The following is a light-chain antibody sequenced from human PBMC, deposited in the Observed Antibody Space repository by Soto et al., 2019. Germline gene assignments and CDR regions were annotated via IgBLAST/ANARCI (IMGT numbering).Light chain of an antibody. V-gene: IGKV4-1*01. J-gene: IGKJ4*01. Sequence: DIVMTQSPDSLAVSLGERATINCKSSQSVLYSSNNKNYLAWYQQKPGQPPKLLIYWASTRESGVPDRVSGSGSGTDFTLTISSLQAEDVAVYYCQQYYCTPLTFGGGTKVEIK. CDR1: QSVLYSSNNKNY. CDR3: QQYYCTPLT. CDR2: WAS.